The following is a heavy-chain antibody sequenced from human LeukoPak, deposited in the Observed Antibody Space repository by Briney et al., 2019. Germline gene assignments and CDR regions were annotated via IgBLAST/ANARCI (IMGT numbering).Heavy chain of an antibody. CDR2: IYHSRST. CDR1: GYSISSGYY. J-gene: IGHJ4*02. Sequence: SETLSLTCTVSGYSISSGYYWDWIRQPPGKGLEWIGNIYHSRSTYYNPSLKSRVTISVDASKNQFTLKLNSVTAADTAVYYCAKNSGYYHPYYIDHWGQGTLVTVSS. D-gene: IGHD3-22*01. CDR3: AKNSGYYHPYYIDH. V-gene: IGHV4-38-2*02.